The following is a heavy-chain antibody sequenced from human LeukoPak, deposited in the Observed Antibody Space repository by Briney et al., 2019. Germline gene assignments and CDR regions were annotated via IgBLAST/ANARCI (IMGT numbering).Heavy chain of an antibody. V-gene: IGHV3-7*01. J-gene: IGHJ4*02. Sequence: PGGSLRLSXAASGFTFSSYWMSWVRQAPGKGLEWVANIKQDGSEKYYVDSVKGRFTISRDNAKNSLYLQMNSLRAEDTAVYYCARDRDSSGWIPTFDYWGQGTLVTVSS. CDR3: ARDRDSSGWIPTFDY. D-gene: IGHD6-19*01. CDR2: IKQDGSEK. CDR1: GFTFSSYW.